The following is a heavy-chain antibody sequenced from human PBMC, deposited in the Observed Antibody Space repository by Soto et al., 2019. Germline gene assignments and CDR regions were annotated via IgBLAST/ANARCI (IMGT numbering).Heavy chain of an antibody. CDR2: IYYSGRT. V-gene: IGHV4-30-4*01. Sequence: QMQLQESGPGLVKPSQTLSLTCTVSGGSINSDAYYWSWIRQPPGKGLEWIGHIYYSGRTYYNPSLESRLTISLDTSKNQFSLRLSSVTASDTAVYYCARDRSNSPDYFDYWGRGTLVTVSS. CDR3: ARDRSNSPDYFDY. J-gene: IGHJ4*02. CDR1: GGSINSDAYY. D-gene: IGHD6-6*01.